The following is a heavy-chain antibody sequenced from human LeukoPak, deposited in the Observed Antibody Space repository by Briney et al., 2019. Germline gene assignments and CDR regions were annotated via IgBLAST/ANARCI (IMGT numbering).Heavy chain of an antibody. V-gene: IGHV1-2*02. J-gene: IGHJ4*02. Sequence: ASVKVSCKASGYTFTGYYMHWVRQAPGQGLEWMGWINPNSGGTNYAQKFQGRVTMTRDTSISTAYMELSSLRSDDTAVYYCARAIIAARLVYFDYWGQGTLVTVSS. CDR2: INPNSGGT. CDR1: GYTFTGYY. CDR3: ARAIIAARLVYFDY. D-gene: IGHD6-6*01.